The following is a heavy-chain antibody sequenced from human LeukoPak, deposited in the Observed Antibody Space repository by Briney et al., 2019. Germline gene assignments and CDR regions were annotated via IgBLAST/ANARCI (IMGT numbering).Heavy chain of an antibody. V-gene: IGHV4-34*01. CDR1: GGSFSGYY. J-gene: IGHJ4*02. Sequence: TSETLSLTCAVYGGSFSGYYWSWIRQPPGKGLEWIGEINHSGSTNYNPSLKSRVTISVDTSKNQFSLKLSSVTAADTAVYYCARSLSGWYDYWGQGTLVTVSS. D-gene: IGHD6-19*01. CDR2: INHSGST. CDR3: ARSLSGWYDY.